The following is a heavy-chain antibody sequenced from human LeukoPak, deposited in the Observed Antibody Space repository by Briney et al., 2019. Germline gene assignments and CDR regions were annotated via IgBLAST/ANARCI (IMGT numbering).Heavy chain of an antibody. CDR2: IFNSGSP. Sequence: SETLSLTCTVSGGSISSSSYYWGWIRQPPGKGLEWIGHIFNSGSPYYNPSLKSRVTFSVDKSKNQFSLELTSVTAADTAVYYCYGSGYWGQGTLVTVSS. J-gene: IGHJ4*02. V-gene: IGHV4-31*06. CDR3: YGSGY. D-gene: IGHD3-10*01. CDR1: GGSISSSSYY.